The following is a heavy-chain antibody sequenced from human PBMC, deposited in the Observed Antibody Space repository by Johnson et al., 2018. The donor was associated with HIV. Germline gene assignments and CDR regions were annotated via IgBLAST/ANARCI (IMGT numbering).Heavy chain of an antibody. CDR2: IRYDGSNK. CDR3: TRDQGELRRTHAFDI. CDR1: GFAFSNAW. D-gene: IGHD1-14*01. J-gene: IGHJ3*02. V-gene: IGHV3-30*02. Sequence: QVQLVESGGDLVKPGGSLRLSCAASGFAFSNAWMSWVRQAPGKGLEWVAFIRYDGSNKYYVDSVKGRFTISRDNSKNTLSLQMNSLRAEDTAVYYCTRDQGELRRTHAFDIWGQGTMVTVSS.